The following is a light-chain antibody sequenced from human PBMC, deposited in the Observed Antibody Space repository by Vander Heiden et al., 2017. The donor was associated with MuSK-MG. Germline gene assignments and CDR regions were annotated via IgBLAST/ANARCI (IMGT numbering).Light chain of an antibody. Sequence: QSVLTPPPSASGTPGQRVTISCYGSSSNIGSNTVNWYQQLPGPAPTPLIYSNNQRPSAVPDRFSGSMSAPSASLAIIGLQAEDAADYYCAASDASPNGLVFGGGTKLTVL. CDR3: AASDASPNGLV. CDR1: SSNIGSNT. V-gene: IGLV1-44*01. J-gene: IGLJ3*02. CDR2: SNN.